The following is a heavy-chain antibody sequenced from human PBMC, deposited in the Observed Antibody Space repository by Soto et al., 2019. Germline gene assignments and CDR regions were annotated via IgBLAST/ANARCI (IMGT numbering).Heavy chain of an antibody. CDR2: INDRGSI. V-gene: IGHV4-34*01. CDR3: AIERHDILTGPPWAWYFDL. CDR1: GGSFSGYY. Sequence: QVQLQQWGAGPLRPLETLSLTCGVSGGSFSGYYWAWIRQSPGKGLEWIGEINDRGSINYNPSLKSRVSISVATSKNHYSLNLSPVTAADTAVYCCAIERHDILTGPPWAWYFDLWGRGNLVTVSS. J-gene: IGHJ2*01. D-gene: IGHD3-9*01.